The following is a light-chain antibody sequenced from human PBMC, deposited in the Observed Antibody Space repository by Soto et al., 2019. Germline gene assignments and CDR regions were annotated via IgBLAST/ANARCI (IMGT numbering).Light chain of an antibody. Sequence: QSALTQPASVSGSPGQSITISCTGTSSDVGGYNYVSWYQQHPGKAPKLIIYDVSKRPSGVSGRFSGSKSGNTASLTISGLQAEDEADYYCCSYARSATLVFGTGTKLTVL. CDR2: DVS. CDR1: SSDVGGYNY. J-gene: IGLJ2*01. V-gene: IGLV2-11*01. CDR3: CSYARSATLV.